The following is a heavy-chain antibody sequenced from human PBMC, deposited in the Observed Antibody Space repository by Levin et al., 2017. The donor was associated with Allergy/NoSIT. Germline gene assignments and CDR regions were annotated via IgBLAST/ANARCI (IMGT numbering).Heavy chain of an antibody. CDR2: IYDSGST. D-gene: IGHD3-9*01. Sequence: SETLSLTCSVSSGSISSSGYYWGWIRQPPGKGLEWIASIYDSGSTYHHPSLKSRVTISIDTSKNQFSLNLSSVTAADTAVYFCARFHVFRYFDWFQGYVDFWGRGTLVTVSS. CDR3: ARFHVFRYFDWFQGYVDF. V-gene: IGHV4-39*01. CDR1: SGSISSSGYY. J-gene: IGHJ2*01.